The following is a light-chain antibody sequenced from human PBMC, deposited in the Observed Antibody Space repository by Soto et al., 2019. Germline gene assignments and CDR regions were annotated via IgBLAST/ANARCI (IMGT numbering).Light chain of an antibody. CDR2: DVS. CDR1: SSDVRAYDY. CDR3: SSFTTSTSYV. J-gene: IGLJ1*01. V-gene: IGLV2-14*03. Sequence: QLVLTQPASVSGSPGQSITISCTGTSSDVRAYDYVSWYQQHPGEVPKLMIFDVSDRPSGVSNRFSGSKSGNTASLTISGLQAEDEADYYCSSFTTSTSYVFGTGTMLTVL.